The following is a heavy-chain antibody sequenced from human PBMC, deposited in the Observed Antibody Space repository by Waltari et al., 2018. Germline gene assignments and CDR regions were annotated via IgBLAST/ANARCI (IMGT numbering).Heavy chain of an antibody. D-gene: IGHD3-10*01. J-gene: IGHJ4*02. V-gene: IGHV3-30*02. CDR2: IRYDGSNK. CDR3: AKDRVDYGSGSYPTNFDY. CDR1: GFTFSSYG. Sequence: QVQLVESGGGVVQPGGSLRLSWAASGFTFSSYGRHWVRQATGKGLEWVAFIRYDGSNKYYADSVKGRFTISRDNSKNTLYLQMNSLRAEDTAVYYCAKDRVDYGSGSYPTNFDYWGKGTLVTVSS.